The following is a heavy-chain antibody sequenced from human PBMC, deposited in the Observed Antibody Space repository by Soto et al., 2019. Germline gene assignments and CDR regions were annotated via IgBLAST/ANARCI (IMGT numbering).Heavy chain of an antibody. Sequence: GGSLRLSCAASGFTFRRYMINWVRQAPGKGLEWVSSISSSGDFIYYADSVQGRFTISRDNAKSSVDLQMMSLRAGDTAVYYCARDLAGRYPSGVFAIWGQGTRATVS. J-gene: IGHJ3*02. CDR3: ARDLAGRYPSGVFAI. V-gene: IGHV3-21*01. CDR1: GFTFRRYM. CDR2: ISSSGDFI. D-gene: IGHD3-16*02.